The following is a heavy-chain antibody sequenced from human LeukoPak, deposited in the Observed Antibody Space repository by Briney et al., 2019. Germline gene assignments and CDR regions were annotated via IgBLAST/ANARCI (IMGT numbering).Heavy chain of an antibody. CDR1: GGSISSYY. Sequence: PSETLSLTCTVSGGSISSYYWSWIRQPPGKGLEWIGEINHSGSTNYNPSLKSRVTISVDTSKNQFSLKLSSVTAADTAVYYCARGPGQIYGDDYWGQGTLVTVSS. CDR2: INHSGST. J-gene: IGHJ4*02. CDR3: ARGPGQIYGDDY. V-gene: IGHV4-34*01. D-gene: IGHD4-17*01.